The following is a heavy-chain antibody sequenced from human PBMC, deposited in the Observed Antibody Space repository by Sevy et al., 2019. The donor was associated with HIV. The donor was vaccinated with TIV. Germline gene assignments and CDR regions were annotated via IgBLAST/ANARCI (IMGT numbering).Heavy chain of an antibody. V-gene: IGHV3-23*01. CDR2: MSGSGGST. CDR1: GFTFSSYA. CDR3: AKVGWVLGYMDV. D-gene: IGHD2-2*03. J-gene: IGHJ6*03. Sequence: GGSLRLSCAASGFTFSSYAMSWVRQAPGKGLEWVSAMSGSGGSTYYADSVKVRFTISRDNSKNTLYLQMNSLRAEDTAVYYCAKVGWVLGYMDVWGKGTTVTVSS.